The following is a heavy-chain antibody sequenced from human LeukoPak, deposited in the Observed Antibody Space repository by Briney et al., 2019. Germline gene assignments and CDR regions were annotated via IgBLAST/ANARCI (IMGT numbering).Heavy chain of an antibody. D-gene: IGHD3-22*01. J-gene: IGHJ1*01. V-gene: IGHV1-46*01. CDR1: GYTFTSYY. CDR3: ARGGENYYDSSGYLVGYFQH. Sequence: ASVKVSCKASGYTFTSYYMHWVRQAPGQGLEWMGLINPSGGSTSYAQKFQGRVTMTRDTSTSTVYMELSSLRSEDTAVYYCARGGENYYDSSGYLVGYFQHWGQGTLVTVSS. CDR2: INPSGGST.